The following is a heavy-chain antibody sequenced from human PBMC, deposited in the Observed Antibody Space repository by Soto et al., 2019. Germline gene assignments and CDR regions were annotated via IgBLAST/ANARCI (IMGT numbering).Heavy chain of an antibody. CDR2: IKSKTDGGTT. CDR3: TTDTKYYYDSSGYYYSRYYYYGMDV. Sequence: PGGSLRLSCAASGFTFSNAWMNWVRQAPGKGLEWVGRIKSKTDGGTTDYAAPVKGRFTISRDDSKNTLYLQMNSLKTEDTAVYYCTTDTKYYYDSSGYYYSRYYYYGMDVWGQGTTVTVSS. D-gene: IGHD3-22*01. V-gene: IGHV3-15*07. CDR1: GFTFSNAW. J-gene: IGHJ6*02.